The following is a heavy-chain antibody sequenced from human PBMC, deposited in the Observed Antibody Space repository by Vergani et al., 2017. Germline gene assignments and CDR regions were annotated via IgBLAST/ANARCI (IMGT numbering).Heavy chain of an antibody. CDR2: IKSKTDGGTT. J-gene: IGHJ4*02. Sequence: EVQLVESGGGLVKPGGSLRLSCAASGFTFSNAWMSWVRQAPGKGLEWVGRIKSKTDGGTTDYAAPVKGRFTISRDDSKNTLYLQMNSLKTEDTAVYYCTTDPLRYCSSTSCYFFDYWGQVTLVTVSS. D-gene: IGHD2-2*01. CDR3: TTDPLRYCSSTSCYFFDY. CDR1: GFTFSNAW. V-gene: IGHV3-15*01.